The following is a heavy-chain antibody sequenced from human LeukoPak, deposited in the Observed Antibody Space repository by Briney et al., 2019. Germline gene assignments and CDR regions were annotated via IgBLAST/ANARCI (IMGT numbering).Heavy chain of an antibody. D-gene: IGHD5-18*01. CDR2: ISWNSGSI. Sequence: GGSLRLSCAASGLTFDDYAMHWVRQAPGKGLEWVSGISWNSGSIGYADSVKGRFTISRDNAKNSLYLQMNSLRAEDTALYYCAKDHGYSYGPFDYWGQGTLVTVSS. J-gene: IGHJ4*02. CDR1: GLTFDDYA. V-gene: IGHV3-9*01. CDR3: AKDHGYSYGPFDY.